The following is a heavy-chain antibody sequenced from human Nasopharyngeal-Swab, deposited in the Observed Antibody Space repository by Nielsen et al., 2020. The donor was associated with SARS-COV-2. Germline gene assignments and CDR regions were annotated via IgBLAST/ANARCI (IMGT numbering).Heavy chain of an antibody. V-gene: IGHV3-48*02. CDR3: ASSTIVVAGRGTLGASFDY. Sequence: GESLKISCAASGFTLSSNSMNWVRQAPGKGLEWVSYISSSSSTKYNADSVKGRFTISRDNAKNSLYLQMNSLGDEDTAVYYCASSTIVVAGRGTLGASFDYWGQGTLVTVSS. J-gene: IGHJ4*02. CDR2: ISSSSSTK. D-gene: IGHD6-19*01. CDR1: GFTLSSNS.